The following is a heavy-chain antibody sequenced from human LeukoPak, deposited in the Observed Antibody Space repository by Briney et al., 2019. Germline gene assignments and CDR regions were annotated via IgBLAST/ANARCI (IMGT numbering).Heavy chain of an antibody. CDR3: VRDRGEWIDQYYGMDV. CDR1: GYPFTNYG. Sequence: ASVKVSCKASGYPFTNYGTSWVRQAPGQGLEWMGWISGYNGNTNSAQKVQGRVTMTTDTSTSTAYMELRSLRSDDTAVYYCVRDRGEWIDQYYGMDVWGRGTTVTVSS. D-gene: IGHD3-10*01. V-gene: IGHV1-18*01. CDR2: ISGYNGNT. J-gene: IGHJ6*02.